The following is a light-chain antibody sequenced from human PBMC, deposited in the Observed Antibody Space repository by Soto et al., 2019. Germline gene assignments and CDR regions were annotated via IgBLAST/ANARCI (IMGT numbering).Light chain of an antibody. CDR2: DAS. J-gene: IGKJ1*01. V-gene: IGKV1-5*01. Sequence: DIQMTQSPSTLSASVGDRVTITCRASQNIDTLLAWYQQKPGKAPMFLIHDASTLESGVPSRFSGSGSGTEFTLTISSLQPDDFATYYCQQYNSYSRTFGQGTRVEV. CDR1: QNIDTL. CDR3: QQYNSYSRT.